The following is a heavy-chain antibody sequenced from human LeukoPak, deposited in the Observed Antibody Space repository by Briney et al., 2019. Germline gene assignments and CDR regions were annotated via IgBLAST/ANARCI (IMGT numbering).Heavy chain of an antibody. V-gene: IGHV1-2*02. CDR1: GYTFTGYY. D-gene: IGHD5-12*01. CDR3: ARVSGYGRHYYYYMDV. CDR2: INPNSGGT. J-gene: IGHJ6*03. Sequence: ASVEVSCKASGYTFTGYYMHWVRQAPGQGLEWMGWINPNSGGTNYAQKFQGRVTMTRDTSISTAYMELSRLRSDDTAVYYCARVSGYGRHYYYYMDVWGKGTTVTISS.